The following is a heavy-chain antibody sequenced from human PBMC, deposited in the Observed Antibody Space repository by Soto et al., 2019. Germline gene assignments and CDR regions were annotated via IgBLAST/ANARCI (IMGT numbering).Heavy chain of an antibody. CDR3: ARETGENWTYEAH. CDR1: GAYISDFS. V-gene: IGHV4-4*07. D-gene: IGHD1-7*01. Sequence: SETLSLTCMVSGAYISDFSWSWIRQPAGKGLEWIGRITINGNTQKNPSFKSRVTMSIDTSRNHFSLNLQSATAADTALYSCARETGENWTYEAHWGPGTLVTVSP. CDR2: ITINGNT. J-gene: IGHJ4*03.